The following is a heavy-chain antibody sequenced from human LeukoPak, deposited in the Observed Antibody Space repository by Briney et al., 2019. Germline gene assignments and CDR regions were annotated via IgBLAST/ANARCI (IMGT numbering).Heavy chain of an antibody. CDR3: ARGGVYYFDY. V-gene: IGHV3-11*05. CDR1: EFTFSDYY. CDR2: ISGSSSHT. J-gene: IGHJ4*02. D-gene: IGHD2-8*01. Sequence: GGSLRLSCAASEFTFSDYYMNWIRQAPGKGLEWLSYISGSSSHTNYADSVKGRFTISRDNAKNSLYLQMNSLRAEDSAVYYCARGGVYYFDYWGQGTLVTVSS.